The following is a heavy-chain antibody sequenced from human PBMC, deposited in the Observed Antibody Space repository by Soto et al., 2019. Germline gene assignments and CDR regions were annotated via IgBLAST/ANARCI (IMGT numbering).Heavy chain of an antibody. J-gene: IGHJ2*01. CDR2: INHSGST. CDR3: ARSYTSYWYFDL. D-gene: IGHD3-10*01. CDR1: GGSFSGYY. V-gene: IGHV4-34*01. Sequence: QVQLQQWGAGLLKPSETLSLTCAVYGGSFSGYYWSWIRQPPGKGLEWIGEINHSGSTNYNPSLKSRVTISVDTSKNQFSLKLRSVTAADTAVYYCARSYTSYWYFDLWGRGTLVTVSS.